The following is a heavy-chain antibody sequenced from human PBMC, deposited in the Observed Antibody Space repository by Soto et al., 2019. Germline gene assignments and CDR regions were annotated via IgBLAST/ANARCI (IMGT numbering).Heavy chain of an antibody. CDR3: ARDLGSTDYDFWSGSLATDAFDI. Sequence: SVKVSCKASGGTFSSYTISWVRQAPGQGLEWMGRIIPILGIANYAQKFQGRVTITADKSTSTAYMELSSLRSEDTAVYYCARDLGSTDYDFWSGSLATDAFDIWGQGTMVTVSS. V-gene: IGHV1-69*04. D-gene: IGHD3-3*01. CDR1: GGTFSSYT. CDR2: IIPILGIA. J-gene: IGHJ3*02.